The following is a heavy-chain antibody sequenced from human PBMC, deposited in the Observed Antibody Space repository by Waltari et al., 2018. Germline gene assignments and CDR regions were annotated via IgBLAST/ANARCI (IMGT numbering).Heavy chain of an antibody. CDR3: ARDLTRYSSSWYEPHDAFDI. Sequence: QVQLVQSGAEVKKPGASVKVSCQASGYTFTSYGISWVRQAPGPGLEWMGWISAYNGNTNYAQKLQGRVTMTTDTSTSTAYMELRSLRSDDTAVYYCARDLTRYSSSWYEPHDAFDIWGQGTMVTVSS. D-gene: IGHD6-13*01. CDR1: GYTFTSYG. J-gene: IGHJ3*02. V-gene: IGHV1-18*01. CDR2: ISAYNGNT.